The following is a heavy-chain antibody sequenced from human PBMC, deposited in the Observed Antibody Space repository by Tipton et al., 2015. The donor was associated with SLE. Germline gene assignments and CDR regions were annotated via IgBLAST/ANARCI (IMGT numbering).Heavy chain of an antibody. J-gene: IGHJ4*02. V-gene: IGHV4-39*07. CDR1: GGSVSRNYYY. CDR2: IHHGGST. Sequence: GLVKPSETLSLTCTVSGGSVSRNYYYWAWIRQSPGKGLEWIGEIHHGGSTYYNPSLKSRVTLSVDTSKNQFSLNLRSVTAADTAVYYCARGQYKRDYWGQGTLVTVSS. CDR3: ARGQYKRDY. D-gene: IGHD1-1*01.